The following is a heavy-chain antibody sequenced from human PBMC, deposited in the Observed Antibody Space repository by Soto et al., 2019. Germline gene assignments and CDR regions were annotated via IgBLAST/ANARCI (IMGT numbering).Heavy chain of an antibody. Sequence: PSETLSLTCTVSGGSISSYYWSWIRQPPGKGLEWIGYIYYSGSTNYNPSLKSQVTISVDTSKNQFSLKLSSVTAADTAVYYCATDITGTSWFDPWGQGTLVTVSS. CDR2: IYYSGST. CDR3: ATDITGTSWFDP. J-gene: IGHJ5*02. CDR1: GGSISSYY. D-gene: IGHD1-7*01. V-gene: IGHV4-59*01.